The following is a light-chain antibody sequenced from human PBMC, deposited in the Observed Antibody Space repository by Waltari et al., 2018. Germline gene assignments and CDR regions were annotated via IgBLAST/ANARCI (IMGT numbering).Light chain of an antibody. V-gene: IGLV2-23*01. CDR3: SSFVGGTTDLL. CDR2: DDI. Sequence: QSALTQPASVSGSPGRSITLSCIGGGSFVSWYQQHPGKAPKLMIYDDIRRPSGVSKRFSASKSDNTASLTISGLQADDEAVYYCSSFVGGTTDLLIGGGTRLTVL. CDR1: GSF. J-gene: IGLJ2*01.